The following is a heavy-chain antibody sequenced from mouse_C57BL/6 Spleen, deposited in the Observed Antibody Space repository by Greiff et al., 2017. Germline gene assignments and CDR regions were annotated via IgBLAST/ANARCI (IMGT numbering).Heavy chain of an antibody. CDR1: GYTFTSYW. D-gene: IGHD1-1*01. CDR3: ARRIPTVLAYDYAMGY. Sequence: QVQLQQPGAELVMPGASVKMSWKASGYTFTSYWMHWVKQRPGQGLEWIGEIDPSDSYTNYNQKFKGKSTLTVDKSSSTAYMQLSSLTSEDSAVYYCARRIPTVLAYDYAMGYWGQGTSVTVSS. V-gene: IGHV1-69*01. CDR2: IDPSDSYT. J-gene: IGHJ4*01.